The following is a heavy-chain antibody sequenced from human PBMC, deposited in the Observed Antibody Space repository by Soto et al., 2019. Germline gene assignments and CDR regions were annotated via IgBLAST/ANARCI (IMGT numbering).Heavy chain of an antibody. V-gene: IGHV1-18*01. CDR1: GYTFASYG. D-gene: IGHD5-12*01. CDR3: ARDDGRYVGYVSGIDV. CDR2: ISAYNGNT. J-gene: IGHJ6*02. Sequence: ASVKVSCKASGYTFASYGISWVLQAPGQGLEWMGWISAYNGNTNYAQKLQGRVTMTTETSTSTAYMELRSLRSDDTAVYYCARDDGRYVGYVSGIDVWGQGTTVTVSS.